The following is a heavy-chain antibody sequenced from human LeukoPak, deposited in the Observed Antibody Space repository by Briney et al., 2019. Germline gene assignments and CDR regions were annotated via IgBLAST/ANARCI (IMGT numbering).Heavy chain of an antibody. J-gene: IGHJ4*02. CDR3: ARDLYRIVVVPHYFDY. CDR2: ISSSGSTI. D-gene: IGHD3-22*01. CDR1: GFTFSDYY. Sequence: GGSLRLSCAASGFTFSDYYMSWIRQAPGKGLEWVSYISSSGSTIYYADSVKGRFTISRDNAKNSLYLQMNSLRAEDTAVYYCARDLYRIVVVPHYFDYWGQGTLVTVSS. V-gene: IGHV3-11*04.